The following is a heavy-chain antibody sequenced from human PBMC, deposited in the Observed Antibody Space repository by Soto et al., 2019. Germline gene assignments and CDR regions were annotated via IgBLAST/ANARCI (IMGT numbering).Heavy chain of an antibody. Sequence: SETLSLTCTFSGGSISGDYWSWIRQPPGKGLEWIGYIYYSGSTNYNPSLKSRVTISIDKSKNQFSLKLSSVTAADTAVYYCARVSGSYYYGMDVWGQGTTVTVSS. CDR3: ARVSGSYYYGMDV. J-gene: IGHJ6*02. CDR2: IYYSGST. V-gene: IGHV4-59*12. D-gene: IGHD1-26*01. CDR1: GGSISGDY.